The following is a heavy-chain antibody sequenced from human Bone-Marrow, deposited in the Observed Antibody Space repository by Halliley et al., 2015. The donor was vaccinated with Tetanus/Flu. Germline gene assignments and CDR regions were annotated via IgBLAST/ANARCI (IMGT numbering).Heavy chain of an antibody. Sequence: QVQLVQSGAEVKKPGASVKVSCKSSGYTFTSYGITWVRQAPGQGLEWMGWISGYNGDTNYAQMVRDRVTMTRDTSTNTVYMEVRSLRSDDTAVYYCARDLATVSPSTFYYGMDVWGQGTTVTVSS. CDR1: GYTFTSYG. CDR3: ARDLATVSPSTFYYGMDV. J-gene: IGHJ6*02. CDR2: ISGYNGDT. D-gene: IGHD4-17*01. V-gene: IGHV1-18*04.